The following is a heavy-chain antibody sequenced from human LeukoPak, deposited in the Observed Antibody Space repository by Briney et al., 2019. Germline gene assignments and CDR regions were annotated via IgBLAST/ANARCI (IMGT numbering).Heavy chain of an antibody. CDR2: INPNSGGT. D-gene: IGHD2-21*02. Sequence: ASVKVSCKASGYTFTDSYLHWVRQAPGQGLECMGWINPNSGGTNYAQKFQARVTMTRDTSISTAYMEVSRLRSDDTAVYYCARAYCGGDCYTASDIWGQGTVVTVSS. V-gene: IGHV1-2*02. J-gene: IGHJ3*02. CDR3: ARAYCGGDCYTASDI. CDR1: GYTFTDSY.